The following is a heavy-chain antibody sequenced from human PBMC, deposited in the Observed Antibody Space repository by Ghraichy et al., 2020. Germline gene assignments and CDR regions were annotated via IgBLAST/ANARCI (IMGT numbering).Heavy chain of an antibody. CDR1: GFIFSSYA. CDR2: ISGSGGST. CDR3: AKDRASSGYYYEYLDY. D-gene: IGHD3-22*01. Sequence: GGSLRLSCAASGFIFSSYAMSWVRQAPGKGLEWVSAISGSGGSTYYADSVKGRFTISRDNSKNTLYLQMNSLRAEDTAVYYCAKDRASSGYYYEYLDYWGPGPLVPVSS. J-gene: IGHJ4*02. V-gene: IGHV3-23*01.